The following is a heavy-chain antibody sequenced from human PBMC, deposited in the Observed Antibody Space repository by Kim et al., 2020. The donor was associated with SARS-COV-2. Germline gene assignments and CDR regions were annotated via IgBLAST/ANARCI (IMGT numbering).Heavy chain of an antibody. V-gene: IGHV3-30*18. Sequence: GGSLRLSCAASGFSFSNDGMHLVRQAPGKGLEWVAVISYDGSTKYYADSVKGRFTISRDNSKNTLYLQMNSLRTEDTAVYYCAKQTYGMDVWGQGTTVTVSS. CDR1: GFSFSNDG. CDR2: ISYDGSTK. CDR3: AKQTYGMDV. J-gene: IGHJ6*02.